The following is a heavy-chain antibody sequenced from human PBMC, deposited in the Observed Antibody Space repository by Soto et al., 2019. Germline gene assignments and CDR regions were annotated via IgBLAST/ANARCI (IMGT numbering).Heavy chain of an antibody. CDR2: IYWEDDE. D-gene: IGHD2-2*01. V-gene: IGHV2-5*02. CDR3: AHGSCSSADCYPNPYLDY. CDR1: GFSLSTTAEG. J-gene: IGHJ4*02. Sequence: QITLKESGPTLVKPTQTLTLTCTFSGFSLSTTAEGVGWIRQPPGKALEWLALIYWEDDERYSPSLKSRLTLNKDTTKNQVVLTMTNVYPVDTATYYCAHGSCSSADCYPNPYLDYWGQGILVTVTS.